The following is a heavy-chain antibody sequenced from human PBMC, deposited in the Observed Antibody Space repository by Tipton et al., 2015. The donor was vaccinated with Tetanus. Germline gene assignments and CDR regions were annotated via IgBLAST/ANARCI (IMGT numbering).Heavy chain of an antibody. Sequence: TLSLTCTVSGDSITSFYWSWNRQPPAKGLELIGYIFYGGTTNYNPTIKSRITISIYTSKHQFPLQLSSVTAADAAVYYCARDLGTGGFDWGQGGLLTVSS. CDR2: IFYGGTT. CDR1: GDSITSFY. V-gene: IGHV4-59*01. J-gene: IGHJ4*02. CDR3: ARDLGTGGFD. D-gene: IGHD1-1*01.